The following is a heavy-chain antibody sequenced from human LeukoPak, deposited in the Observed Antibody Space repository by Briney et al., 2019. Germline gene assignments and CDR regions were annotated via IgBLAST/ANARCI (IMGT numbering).Heavy chain of an antibody. Sequence: GGSLRLSCAASGFTFSSYAMHWVRQAPGKGLEWVAVISYDGSNKYYADSVKGRFTISRDNSKNTLYLQMSSLRAEDTAVYYCARDLDSVTTYEPDYWGQGTLVTVSS. V-gene: IGHV3-30*04. CDR2: ISYDGSNK. D-gene: IGHD4-11*01. CDR1: GFTFSSYA. J-gene: IGHJ4*02. CDR3: ARDLDSVTTYEPDY.